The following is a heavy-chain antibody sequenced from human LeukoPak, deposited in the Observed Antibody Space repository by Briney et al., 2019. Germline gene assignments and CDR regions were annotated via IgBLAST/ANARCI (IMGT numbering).Heavy chain of an antibody. CDR1: GVTFSSDW. CDR3: ARDLNWETY. V-gene: IGHV3-7*01. J-gene: IGHJ4*02. CDR2: IKKDGGQI. Sequence: GGSLRLSCVASGVTFSSDWMTWGRQAPGKGLEWGANIKKDGGQIYYVDSVKGRFTISRDNAKTSLYLQMTSLRAEDTAVYYCARDLNWETYWGQGTLVSVSS. D-gene: IGHD7-27*01.